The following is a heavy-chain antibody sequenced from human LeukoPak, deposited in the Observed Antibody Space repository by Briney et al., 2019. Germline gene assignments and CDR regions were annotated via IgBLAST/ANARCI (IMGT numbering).Heavy chain of an antibody. D-gene: IGHD4-17*01. J-gene: IGHJ6*02. V-gene: IGHV1-2*02. CDR2: INPNSGGT. CDR3: ARGGGGYGDYVRVYYYYGMDV. Sequence: ASVKVSCKASGYTFTSYYMHWVRQAPGQGLEWMGWINPNSGGTNYAQKFQGRVTMTRDTSISTAYMELSRLRSDDTAVYYCARGGGGYGDYVRVYYYYGMDVWGQGTTVTVSS. CDR1: GYTFTSYY.